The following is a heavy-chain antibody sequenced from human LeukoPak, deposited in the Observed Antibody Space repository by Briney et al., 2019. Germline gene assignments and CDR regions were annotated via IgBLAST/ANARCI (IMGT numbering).Heavy chain of an antibody. CDR1: GGSFSGYY. CDR3: ARGGIGLFARFGAFDI. J-gene: IGHJ3*02. Sequence: PSETLSLTCAVYGGSFSGYYWSWIRQPPGKGLEWIGEINHSGSTNYNPSLKSRVTISVDTSKNQFSLKLSSVTAADTAVYYCARGGIGLFARFGAFDIWGQGTMVTVSS. V-gene: IGHV4-34*01. CDR2: INHSGST. D-gene: IGHD3-16*01.